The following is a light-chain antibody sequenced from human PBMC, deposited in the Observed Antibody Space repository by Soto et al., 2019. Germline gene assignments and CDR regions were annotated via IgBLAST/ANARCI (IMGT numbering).Light chain of an antibody. CDR3: QQYYSYPELT. CDR1: QGIGSY. CDR2: TTS. J-gene: IGKJ4*01. Sequence: AIRMTQSPSSLSASTGDRVTITCRASQGIGSYLAWYQQKPGRAPKLLIYTTSTLESGVPSRFSGRASGTDFTLTISGLQSEDFATYYCQQYYSYPELTFGGGTKVEIK. V-gene: IGKV1-8*01.